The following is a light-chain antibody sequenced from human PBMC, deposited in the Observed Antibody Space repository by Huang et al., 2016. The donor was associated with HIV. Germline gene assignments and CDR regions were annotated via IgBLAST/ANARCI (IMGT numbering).Light chain of an antibody. V-gene: IGKV3-11*01. CDR1: QSVEIS. CDR2: GAS. J-gene: IGKJ4*01. CDR3: HQRHNWLT. Sequence: EVVLTQSPATVSVSPGQGATLSCRASQSVEISLAWYHQKPGQAPRLLIYGASESAAGTPARFSGSGSGTHFTLTISSLEPDDVGIYYCHQRHNWLTFGGGTKVEIK.